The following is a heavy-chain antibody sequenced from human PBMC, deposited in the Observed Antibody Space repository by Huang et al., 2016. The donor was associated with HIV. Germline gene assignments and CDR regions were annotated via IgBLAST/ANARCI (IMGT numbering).Heavy chain of an antibody. J-gene: IGHJ4*02. Sequence: QVQLVQSGSELKKPGASVKVSCKASGYPFTSHTRNWVRQAPGQGLEWMGWINTNTGNPTYAPGFTGRIVFSLATSVSTAYLQISSLKAEDTAVYYCLIILVRGLIDAVDYWGQGTLVTVSS. CDR1: GYPFTSHT. CDR3: LIILVRGLIDAVDY. CDR2: INTNTGNP. D-gene: IGHD3-10*01. V-gene: IGHV7-4-1*02.